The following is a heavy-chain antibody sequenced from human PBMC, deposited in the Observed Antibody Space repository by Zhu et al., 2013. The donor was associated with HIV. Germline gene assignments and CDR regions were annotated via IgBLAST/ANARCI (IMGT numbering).Heavy chain of an antibody. D-gene: IGHD3-22*01. Sequence: QVQLVQSGAEVKKPGSSVKVSCKASGGTFSSYAISWVRQAPGQGLEWMGGIIPIFGTANYAQKFQGRVTITADKSTSTAYMELSSLRSEDTAVYYCARGVARPIRDYDSSGYYYDYWGRGNLVTVSS. V-gene: IGHV1-69*06. J-gene: IGHJ4*03. CDR1: GGTFSSYA. CDR3: ARGVARPIRDYDSSGYYYDY. CDR2: IIPIFGTA.